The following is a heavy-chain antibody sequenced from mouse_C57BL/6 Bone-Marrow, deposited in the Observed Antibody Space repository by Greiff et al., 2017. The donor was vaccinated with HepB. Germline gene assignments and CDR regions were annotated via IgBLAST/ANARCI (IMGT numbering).Heavy chain of an antibody. Sequence: EVQVVESGEGLVKPGGSLKLSCAASGFTFSSYAMSWVRQTPEKRLEWVAYISSGGDYIYYADTVKGQFTISRDNARNTLYLQMSSLKSEDTAMYYCTRGDYYGNFPWFAYWGQGTLVTVSA. J-gene: IGHJ3*01. CDR2: ISSGGDYI. V-gene: IGHV5-9-1*02. D-gene: IGHD2-1*01. CDR3: TRGDYYGNFPWFAY. CDR1: GFTFSSYA.